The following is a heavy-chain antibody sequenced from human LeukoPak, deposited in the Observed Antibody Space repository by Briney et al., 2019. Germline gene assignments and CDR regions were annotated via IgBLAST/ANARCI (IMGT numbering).Heavy chain of an antibody. V-gene: IGHV4-59*08. J-gene: IGHJ4*02. D-gene: IGHD2-2*01. Sequence: SETLSLTCTVSGGSISSYYWSWIPQPPGKGLEWIGYIYYSGSTNSNPSLKSRVTISVDTSKNQFSLKLSSVTAADTAVYYCARQPPLAAAAMWVDYWGQGTLVTVSS. CDR3: ARQPPLAAAAMWVDY. CDR2: IYYSGST. CDR1: GGSISSYY.